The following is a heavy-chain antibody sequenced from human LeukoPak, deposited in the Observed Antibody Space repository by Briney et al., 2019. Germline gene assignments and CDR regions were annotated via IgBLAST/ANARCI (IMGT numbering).Heavy chain of an antibody. Sequence: SETLSLTCTVSGGSISSSSYYWGWIRQPPGKGLEWIGYIYYSGSTYYNPSLKSRVTISVDTSKNQFSLKLSSVTAADTAVYYCARKNGWLQQEFDYWGQGTLVTVSS. D-gene: IGHD5-24*01. V-gene: IGHV4-30-4*08. CDR1: GGSISSSSYY. CDR3: ARKNGWLQQEFDY. J-gene: IGHJ4*02. CDR2: IYYSGST.